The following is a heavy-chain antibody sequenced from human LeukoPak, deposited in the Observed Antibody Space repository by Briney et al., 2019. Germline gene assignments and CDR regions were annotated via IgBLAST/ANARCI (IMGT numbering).Heavy chain of an antibody. Sequence: SETLSLTCTVSGGSISSYYWSWIRQPPGKGLEWIGYIYYSGSTNYNPSLKSRVTISVDTSKNQFSLKLSSVTAADTAVYYCARDSDYYDSGGYYDYWGQGTLVTVSS. D-gene: IGHD3-22*01. CDR1: GGSISSYY. CDR2: IYYSGST. CDR3: ARDSDYYDSGGYYDY. V-gene: IGHV4-59*01. J-gene: IGHJ4*02.